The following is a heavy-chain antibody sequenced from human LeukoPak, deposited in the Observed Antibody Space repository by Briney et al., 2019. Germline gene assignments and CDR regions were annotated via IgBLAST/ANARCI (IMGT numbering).Heavy chain of an antibody. J-gene: IGHJ4*02. D-gene: IGHD5-18*01. CDR3: ARTYSYVGMVDY. CDR1: GFTFSSYA. V-gene: IGHV3-23*01. Sequence: RPGGSLRLSCAASGFTFSSYAMSWVRQAPGKGLEWVSAISGSGGSTYYADSVKGRFTISRDNAKNSLYLQMNSLRAEDAAVYYCARTYSYVGMVDYWGQGTLVTVSS. CDR2: ISGSGGST.